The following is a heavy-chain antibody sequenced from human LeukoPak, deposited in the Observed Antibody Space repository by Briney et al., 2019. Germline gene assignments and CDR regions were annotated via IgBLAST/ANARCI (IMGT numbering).Heavy chain of an antibody. J-gene: IGHJ5*02. CDR3: ARGVTTVTHRRTGFDP. Sequence: PGGSLRLSCVASGLTVNSNYMSWVRQAPGKGLEWVGEINYSGRTNYNPSLKSRVTISVDTSKNQFSLKLSSVTAADTAVYYCARGVTTVTHRRTGFDPSGQGTLVTVSS. CDR1: GLTVNSNY. CDR2: INYSGRT. V-gene: IGHV4-34*01. D-gene: IGHD4-17*01.